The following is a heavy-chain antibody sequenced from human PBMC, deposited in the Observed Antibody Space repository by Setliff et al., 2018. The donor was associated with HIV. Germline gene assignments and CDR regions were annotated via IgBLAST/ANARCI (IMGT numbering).Heavy chain of an antibody. J-gene: IGHJ4*02. CDR2: IYTSGTT. CDR3: ARRAGFSEGSGYWFY. CDR1: GGSINNYY. Sequence: PSETLSLTCTVSGGSINNYYWSWIRQPPGKGLEWIGYIYTSGTTNYNPSLKSRVTISIDTSKNQFSLRLTSVTAADTGAYYCARRAGFSEGSGYWFYWGQGTLVTVSS. V-gene: IGHV4-4*09. D-gene: IGHD3-22*01.